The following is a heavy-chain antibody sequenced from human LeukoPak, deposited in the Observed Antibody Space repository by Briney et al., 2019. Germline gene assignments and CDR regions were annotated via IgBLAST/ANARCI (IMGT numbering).Heavy chain of an antibody. CDR1: GYSIRSGYN. D-gene: IGHD5-18*01. J-gene: IGHJ5*02. Sequence: SETLSLTCTVSGYSIRSGYNWGWIRQFPGKGLEWIGSIYYSGTTHYSPSLESRVTISVDTSKNQFSLKLASVTAADTAIYYCAKGAGGFSYYNWFDPWGQGTLVTVSS. CDR3: AKGAGGFSYYNWFDP. V-gene: IGHV4-38-2*02. CDR2: IYYSGTT.